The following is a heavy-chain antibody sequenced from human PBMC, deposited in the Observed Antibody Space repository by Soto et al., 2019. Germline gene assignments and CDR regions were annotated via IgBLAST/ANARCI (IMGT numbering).Heavy chain of an antibody. V-gene: IGHV4-39*01. D-gene: IGHD3-10*01. J-gene: IGHJ6*02. Sequence: SETLSLTCTISGVSITGGAYYWSWFRQAPGKGLEWIGNISYSGSTYYNPTLNGRVIISGDTSKNQLSLKLSSLTAADTAVYYCSRRYSFGSGKYGVDVWGQGTMVTVSS. CDR1: GVSITGGAYY. CDR2: ISYSGST. CDR3: SRRYSFGSGKYGVDV.